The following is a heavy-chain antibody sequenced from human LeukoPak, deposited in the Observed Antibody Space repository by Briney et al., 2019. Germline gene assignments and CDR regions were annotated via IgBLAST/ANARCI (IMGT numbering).Heavy chain of an antibody. V-gene: IGHV4-39*01. CDR1: GGSISNSSYY. Sequence: SETLSLTCPVSGGSISNSSYYWGWIRQPPGKGLEWIGSIYYSGNTYYNPSLKSRVAISVDTSKNRFSLELTSVTAADTAVYYCARVGVVVPAAYDAFDIWGQGTMVTVSS. J-gene: IGHJ3*02. CDR2: IYYSGNT. D-gene: IGHD2-2*01. CDR3: ARVGVVVPAAYDAFDI.